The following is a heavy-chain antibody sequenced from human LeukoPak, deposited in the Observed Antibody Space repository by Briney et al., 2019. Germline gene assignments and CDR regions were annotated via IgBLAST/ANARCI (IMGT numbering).Heavy chain of an antibody. CDR3: ARERPNWGFDY. V-gene: IGHV4-38-2*02. J-gene: IGHJ4*02. Sequence: SETLSLTCTVSGGSISSYYWSWIRQPPGKRLEWIGSIYHSGSTYYNPPLKSRVTISVDTSKNQFSLKLSSVTAAHTAVYYCARERPNWGFDYWGQGTLVTVSS. CDR1: GGSISSYY. CDR2: IYHSGST. D-gene: IGHD7-27*01.